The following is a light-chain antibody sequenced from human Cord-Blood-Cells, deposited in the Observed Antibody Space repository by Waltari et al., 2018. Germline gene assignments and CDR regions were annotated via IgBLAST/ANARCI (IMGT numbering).Light chain of an antibody. CDR2: DAS. CDR3: QQYNSYSWT. V-gene: IGKV1-5*01. J-gene: IGKJ1*01. CDR1: QSISSW. Sequence: IQKSKCPSTLSASLGDRVAITCRASQSISSWLAWYQQKPGKAPKLLIYDASSLESGVPSRFSGSGSGTEFTLTISSLQPDDFATYYCQQYNSYSWTFGQGTKVEIK.